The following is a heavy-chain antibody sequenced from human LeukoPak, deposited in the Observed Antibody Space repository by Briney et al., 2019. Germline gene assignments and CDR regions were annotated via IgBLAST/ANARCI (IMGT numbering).Heavy chain of an antibody. CDR3: AKTVSSSWGFFDS. D-gene: IGHD6-6*01. CDR2: VRDDGSTK. V-gene: IGHV3-30*02. CDR1: GFTFRSYG. J-gene: IGHJ4*02. Sequence: PGGSLRLSXAASGFTFRSYGMHWVRQAPGKGLEWMAFVRDDGSTKYYADSVKGRFTISRDNSKSTLFLQMNSLRAEDTAVYFCAKTVSSSWGFFDSWGQGTLVTVSS.